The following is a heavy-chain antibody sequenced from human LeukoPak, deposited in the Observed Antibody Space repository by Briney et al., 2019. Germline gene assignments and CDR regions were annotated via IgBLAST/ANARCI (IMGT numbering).Heavy chain of an antibody. CDR1: GFTFDDYG. D-gene: IGHD2-15*01. V-gene: IGHV3-20*04. J-gene: IGHJ6*03. CDR3: TRGIVVVVAANYHYYMDI. CDR2: INWNGGNT. Sequence: GGSLRLSCAASGFTFDDYGMSWVRQAPGKGLEWVSGINWNGGNTHYADSVKGRFTISRDNAKNSLYLQMNSLRAEDTALYYCTRGIVVVVAANYHYYMDIWGKGTTVTVPS.